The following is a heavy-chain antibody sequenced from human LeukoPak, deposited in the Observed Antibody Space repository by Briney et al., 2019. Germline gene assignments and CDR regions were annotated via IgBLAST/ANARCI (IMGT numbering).Heavy chain of an antibody. CDR2: IKKDGSEK. V-gene: IGHV3-7*01. CDR1: GFTFSNHW. J-gene: IGHJ4*02. CDR3: ARETSGSYDY. D-gene: IGHD3-10*01. Sequence: GGSLRLSCAAAGFTFSNHWMNWVRQAPGKGLEWVANIKKDGSEKNYLDSVKGRFTISRDNAKNSLYLQMDSLRVDDTAVYYCARETSGSYDYWGQGTLVTVSS.